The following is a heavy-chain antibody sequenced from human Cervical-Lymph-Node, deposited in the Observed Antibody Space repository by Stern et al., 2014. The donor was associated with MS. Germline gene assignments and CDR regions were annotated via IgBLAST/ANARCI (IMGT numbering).Heavy chain of an antibody. Sequence: QLQLQESGPGLVKPSETLSLTCTVSGGSISSRSYYWGWIRQPPGKGLERIGSIHYSGSTYFNPSLKSRVTISVDTSTNRFSLQRRFVTAADTAVYYCARVQYSSSTNYYFDYWGQGTLVTVSS. D-gene: IGHD6-6*01. J-gene: IGHJ4*02. CDR3: ARVQYSSSTNYYFDY. CDR2: IHYSGST. V-gene: IGHV4-39*01. CDR1: GGSISSRSYY.